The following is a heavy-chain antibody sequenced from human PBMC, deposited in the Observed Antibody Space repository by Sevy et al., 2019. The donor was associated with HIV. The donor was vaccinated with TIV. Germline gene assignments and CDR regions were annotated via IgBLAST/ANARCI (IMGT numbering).Heavy chain of an antibody. CDR2: IIPIFGTA. V-gene: IGHV1-69*13. CDR3: ARSMVRSYGMDV. CDR1: GGTFSSYA. Sequence: SVKVSCKASGGTFSSYAISWVRQAPGQGLEWMGGIIPIFGTANYAQKFQGRVTITADESTSTAYMELSSLRSEDTAVYYCARSMVRSYGMDVWGQGTTVTVSS. D-gene: IGHD3-10*01. J-gene: IGHJ6*02.